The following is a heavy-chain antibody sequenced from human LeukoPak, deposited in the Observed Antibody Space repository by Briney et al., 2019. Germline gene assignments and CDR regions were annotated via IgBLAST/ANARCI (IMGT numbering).Heavy chain of an antibody. D-gene: IGHD3-10*01. CDR1: GYSISSGYY. CDR3: ARGSGGDGSGSL. Sequence: SETLSLTCTVSGYSISSGYYWGWIRQPPGKGLEWIGSIYHSGSTYYNPSLKSRVTISVDTSTNQISLKLNSVTAADTAVYYCARGSGGDGSGSLWGQGILVTVSS. J-gene: IGHJ4*02. CDR2: IYHSGST. V-gene: IGHV4-38-2*02.